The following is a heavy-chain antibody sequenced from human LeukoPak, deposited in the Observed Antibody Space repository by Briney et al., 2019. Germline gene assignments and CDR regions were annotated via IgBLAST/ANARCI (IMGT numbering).Heavy chain of an antibody. CDR2: IIGSSGTT. D-gene: IGHD5-12*01. Sequence: AGGSLRLSCVASGFSFNNYAMNWVRQAPGKGLEWVSLIIGSSGTTFYADSVKGRFTISRDKSKSTLYPQMNSLRAEDTAVYYCAKGAYDYIEIAYFDYWGQGSLVTVSS. V-gene: IGHV3-23*01. CDR3: AKGAYDYIEIAYFDY. CDR1: GFSFNNYA. J-gene: IGHJ4*02.